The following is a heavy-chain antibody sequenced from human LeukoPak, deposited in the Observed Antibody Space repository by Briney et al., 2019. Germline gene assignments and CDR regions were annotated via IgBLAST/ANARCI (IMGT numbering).Heavy chain of an antibody. CDR2: ISYDGSNK. D-gene: IGHD4-17*01. CDR1: GFTFSSYA. V-gene: IGHV3-30-3*01. Sequence: GGSLRLSCAASGFTFSSYAMHWVRQAPGKGLEWVAVISYDGSNKYYADSVKGRFTISRDNSKNTLYLQMNSLRAEDTAVYYCARYTGDYGGSGVDYWGQGTLVTVSS. CDR3: ARYTGDYGGSGVDY. J-gene: IGHJ4*02.